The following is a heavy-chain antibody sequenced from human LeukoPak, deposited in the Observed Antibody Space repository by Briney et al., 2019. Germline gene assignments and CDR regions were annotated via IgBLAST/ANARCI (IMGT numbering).Heavy chain of an antibody. V-gene: IGHV3-30*03. Sequence: QTGGSLRLSCAASGFTFRIYGMHWVRHAPGEGREWVGVISYYGSNKYYAHSVKGRFTISRDNSKNTLYLQMTSLRAEDTAVYYCARGNYDCWSGYYGYWGQGTLVTVSS. J-gene: IGHJ4*02. CDR3: ARGNYDCWSGYYGY. CDR1: GFTFRIYG. CDR2: ISYYGSNK. D-gene: IGHD3-3*01.